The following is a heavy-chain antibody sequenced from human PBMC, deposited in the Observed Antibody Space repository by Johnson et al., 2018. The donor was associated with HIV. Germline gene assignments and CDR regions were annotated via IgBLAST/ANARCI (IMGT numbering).Heavy chain of an antibody. V-gene: IGHV3-30*04. CDR3: ATRGTFWSGYYDAFDI. Sequence: QLVESGGGVVQPGRSLRLSCAASGFTFSSYAMHWVRQAPGKGLEWVAVISYDGSNKYYADSVKGRFTISRDNSKNTMYLQMNSLRAEDTAVYYCATRGTFWSGYYDAFDIWGQGTMVTVSS. D-gene: IGHD3-3*01. CDR2: ISYDGSNK. CDR1: GFTFSSYA. J-gene: IGHJ3*02.